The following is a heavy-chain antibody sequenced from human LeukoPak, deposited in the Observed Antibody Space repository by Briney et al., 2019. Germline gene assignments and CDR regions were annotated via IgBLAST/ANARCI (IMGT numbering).Heavy chain of an antibody. CDR2: IIPIFSTA. CDR1: GGTFSSYA. Sequence: ASVKVSCKASGGTFSSYAISWVRQAPGQGLEWMGGIIPIFSTANYAQKFQGRVTITADESTSTAYMELSSLRSEDTAVYYCASLYSSSWYGTNSWFDPWGQGTLVTVSS. CDR3: ASLYSSSWYGTNSWFDP. D-gene: IGHD6-13*01. J-gene: IGHJ5*02. V-gene: IGHV1-69*13.